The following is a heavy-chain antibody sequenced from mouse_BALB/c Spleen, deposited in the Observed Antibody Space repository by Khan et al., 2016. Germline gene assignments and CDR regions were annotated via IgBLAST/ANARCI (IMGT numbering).Heavy chain of an antibody. D-gene: IGHD1-1*01. CDR1: GYSFTSYY. CDR2: IDPFNGGT. J-gene: IGHJ4*01. V-gene: IGHV1S135*01. Sequence: EVQLKQSGPELMKPGASVKISCKASGYSFTSYYMHWVKQSHGKSLEWIGYIDPFNGGTSYNQKFKGKATLTVDKSSSTAYMHLSSLTSEDSAGYCCASSTQSFYAMDYWGQGTSVTVSS. CDR3: ASSTQSFYAMDY.